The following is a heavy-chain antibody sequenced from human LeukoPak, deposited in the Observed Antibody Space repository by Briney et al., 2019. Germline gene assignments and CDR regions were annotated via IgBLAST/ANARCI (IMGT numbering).Heavy chain of an antibody. CDR2: IYYSGST. D-gene: IGHD1-26*01. V-gene: IGHV4-59*01. J-gene: IGHJ4*02. CDR1: GGSISSYY. Sequence: SETLSLTCTVSGGSISSYYWSWIRQPPGKGLEWIGYIYYSGSTNYNPSLKSRVTISVDTSKNQFSLKLSSVTAADTAVYYCARDYSGSYYQAFDYWGQGTLVTVSS. CDR3: ARDYSGSYYQAFDY.